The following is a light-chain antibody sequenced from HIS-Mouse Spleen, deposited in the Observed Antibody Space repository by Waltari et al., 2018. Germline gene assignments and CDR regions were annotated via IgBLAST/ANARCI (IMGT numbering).Light chain of an antibody. CDR1: ALPQKY. J-gene: IGLJ2*01. V-gene: IGLV3-10*01. CDR3: YSTDSSGNHRV. CDR2: EDS. Sequence: SYELPQPPSVSVSPGQTARITCSGDALPQKYAYWYQQKSGQAPVLVIYEDSKRPSGIPERFSGSSSGTIATLTISGAQVEDEADYYCYSTDSSGNHRVFGGGTKLTVL.